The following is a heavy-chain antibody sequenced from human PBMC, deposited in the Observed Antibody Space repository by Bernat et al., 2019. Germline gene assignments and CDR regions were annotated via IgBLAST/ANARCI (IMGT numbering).Heavy chain of an antibody. V-gene: IGHV3-48*02. CDR1: GFAFSDHG. Sequence: EVQLVESGGGLVQPVGSLRLSCAASGFAFSDHGMNWVRQAPGKGLDWVQYISTRISTVDYTDSVKGRLTISSDNAKNSLYRQMISLRDGDTAVYYCARDVPNCSCAACSPNFFDYLGQGNLVTVSS. J-gene: IGHJ4*02. CDR2: ISTRISTV. D-gene: IGHD2-15*01. CDR3: ARDVPNCSCAACSPNFFDY.